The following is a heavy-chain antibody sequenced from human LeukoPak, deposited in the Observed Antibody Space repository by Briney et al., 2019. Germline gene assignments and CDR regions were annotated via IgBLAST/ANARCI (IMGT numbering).Heavy chain of an antibody. D-gene: IGHD3-9*01. CDR1: GYTFTGYY. CDR2: INPNSGGT. V-gene: IGHV1-2*02. J-gene: IGHJ5*02. Sequence: GASVKVSCKASGYTFTGYYMHWVRQAPGQGLEWMGWINPNSGGTNYAQKFQGRVTMTRDTSISTAYMELSRLGSDDTAVYYCARDYDILTGSNWFDPWGQGTLVTVSS. CDR3: ARDYDILTGSNWFDP.